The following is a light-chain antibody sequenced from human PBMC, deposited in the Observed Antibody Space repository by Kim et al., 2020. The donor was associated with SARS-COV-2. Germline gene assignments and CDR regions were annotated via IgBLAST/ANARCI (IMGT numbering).Light chain of an antibody. CDR2: ENY. V-gene: IGLV6-57*03. Sequence: GKPVTISCTRPSGSIASYDVQWYQQRPGSAPTTVIYENYQSPSGVPVRLSGSIDRSSNAASLTISGLRTEDEADYFCQSYDTSDQVFGGGTQLTVL. CDR3: QSYDTSDQV. J-gene: IGLJ3*02. CDR1: SGSIASYD.